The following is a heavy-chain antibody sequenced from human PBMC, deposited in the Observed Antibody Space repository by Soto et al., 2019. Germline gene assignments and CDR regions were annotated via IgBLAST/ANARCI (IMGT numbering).Heavy chain of an antibody. D-gene: IGHD3-9*01. CDR3: ARRTGNPFDY. Sequence: ASETLSPTCTVSGSSISSYYWGWFRQPPGKGLEWIGYIYYSGSTNYNPSLKSRVTISVDTSKNQFSLKLSSVTAADTAVYYCARRTGNPFDYWGQGTLVTVSS. V-gene: IGHV4-59*08. CDR1: GSSISSYY. J-gene: IGHJ4*02. CDR2: IYYSGST.